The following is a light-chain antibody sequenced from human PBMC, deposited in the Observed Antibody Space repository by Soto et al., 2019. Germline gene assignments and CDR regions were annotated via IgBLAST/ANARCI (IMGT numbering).Light chain of an antibody. J-gene: IGLJ2*01. CDR1: SGYSSYA. CDR3: QTWGTGIVV. Sequence: QSVLTQSPSASASLGASVKLTCTLSSGYSSYAIAWHQQQPEKGPRYLMKVNSDGSHIKGDGIPDRFSGSSSGAERYLTVSSLQSEDDADYYCQTWGTGIVVFGGGTKLTVL. V-gene: IGLV4-69*01. CDR2: VNSDGSH.